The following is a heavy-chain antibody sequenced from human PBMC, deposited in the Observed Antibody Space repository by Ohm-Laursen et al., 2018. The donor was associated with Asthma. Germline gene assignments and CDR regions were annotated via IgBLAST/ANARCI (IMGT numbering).Heavy chain of an antibody. CDR2: IHPNNGDT. CDR3: ARDLGHISNWYTEYFQY. J-gene: IGHJ1*01. D-gene: IGHD6-13*01. V-gene: IGHV1-2*06. CDR1: GYTFTSYY. Sequence: GSSVKVSCKASGYTFTSYYINWVRQAPGQGLEWMGRIHPNNGDTTYAQNFRGRVTFTRDTSIRIAYMELTSLSSDDTAVYFCARDLGHISNWYTEYFQYWGQGTLVTVSS.